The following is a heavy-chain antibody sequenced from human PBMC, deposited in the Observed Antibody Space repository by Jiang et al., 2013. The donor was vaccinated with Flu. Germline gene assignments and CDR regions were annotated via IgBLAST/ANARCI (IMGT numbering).Heavy chain of an antibody. D-gene: IGHD5-18*01. V-gene: IGHV4-34*01. Sequence: LLKPSETLSLTCAVYGGSFSGYYWNWIRQPPGKGLEWIGEMNHSGSTTYNPSLKSRVTISVDTSKNQFYLKLTSVTAADTALYYCARQPPNTAALDSWGQGTLVTVSS. CDR3: ARQPPNTAALDS. J-gene: IGHJ4*02. CDR2: MNHSGST. CDR1: GGSFSGYY.